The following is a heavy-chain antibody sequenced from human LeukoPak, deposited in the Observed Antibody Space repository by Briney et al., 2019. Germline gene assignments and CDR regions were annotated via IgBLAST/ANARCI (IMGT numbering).Heavy chain of an antibody. Sequence: SETLSLTCTVSGGSISSHYWSWIRQPPGKGLEWLGYIYYSGSTKYNPSLKSRVTISVDTSKNQFSLKLSSVTAADTAVYYCARGARAGYNLEPFDYWGQGTLVTVSS. D-gene: IGHD5-24*01. CDR2: IYYSGST. V-gene: IGHV4-59*08. CDR3: ARGARAGYNLEPFDY. CDR1: GGSISSHY. J-gene: IGHJ4*02.